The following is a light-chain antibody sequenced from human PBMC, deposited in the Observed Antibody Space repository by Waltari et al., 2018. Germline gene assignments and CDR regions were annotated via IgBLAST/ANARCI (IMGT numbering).Light chain of an antibody. CDR2: KAS. J-gene: IGKJ2*01. CDR1: QSISSW. Sequence: IQLTQAASTLSASVGKRSTITCRASQSISSWLAWYQQKPGKAPKLLIYKASSLESGVPSRFSGSGSGTEFTLTISSLQPDDFATYSCQQYNSYSYTFGQGTKLEIK. V-gene: IGKV1-5*03. CDR3: QQYNSYSYT.